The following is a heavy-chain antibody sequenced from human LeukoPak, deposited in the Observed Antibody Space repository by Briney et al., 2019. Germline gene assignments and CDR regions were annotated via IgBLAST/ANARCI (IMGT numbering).Heavy chain of an antibody. Sequence: EATVKVSCKASGYTFTSYGISWVRQAPGPGHEWMGWISAYNGNTNYAQKLQGRVTMTTDTSTSTAYMELRSVRSDATAVYYCARRRYYYGSGGRDDHWGQGTLVTVSS. V-gene: IGHV1-18*01. J-gene: IGHJ4*02. D-gene: IGHD3-10*01. CDR2: ISAYNGNT. CDR1: GYTFTSYG. CDR3: ARRRYYYGSGGRDDH.